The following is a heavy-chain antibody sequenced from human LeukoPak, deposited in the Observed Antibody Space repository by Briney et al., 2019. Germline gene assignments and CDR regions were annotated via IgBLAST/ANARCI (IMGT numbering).Heavy chain of an antibody. CDR1: GFTFSSYG. V-gene: IGHV3-30*02. J-gene: IGHJ6*03. CDR3: ARDSPSVDTAMVWYYYYYYMDV. CDR2: IRYDGSNK. Sequence: GGSLRLSCAASGFTFSSYGMHWVRQAPGKGLEWVAFIRYDGSNKYYADSVKGRFTISRDNSKNTLYLQMNSLRAEDTAVYYCARDSPSVDTAMVWYYYYYYMDVWGKGTTVTVSS. D-gene: IGHD5-18*01.